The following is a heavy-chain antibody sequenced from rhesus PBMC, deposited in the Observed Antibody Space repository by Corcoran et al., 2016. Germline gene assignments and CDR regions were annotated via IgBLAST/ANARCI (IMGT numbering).Heavy chain of an antibody. V-gene: IGHV4S11*01. CDR3: ARSYYEDDYGYYYNDNSLDV. D-gene: IGHD3-9*01. CDR2: IYGRDNRT. J-gene: IGHJ5-2*02. Sequence: QLQLQASGPGLVKPSATLSLPCAVSVGSISSPYCGWLPPSPGTGWGLFGYIYGRDNRTNYNPYLKSRGNRSVDTSKNQCSLKLSSVTAADTAVYYCARSYYEDDYGYYYNDNSLDVWGRGVLVTVSS. CDR1: VGSISSPY.